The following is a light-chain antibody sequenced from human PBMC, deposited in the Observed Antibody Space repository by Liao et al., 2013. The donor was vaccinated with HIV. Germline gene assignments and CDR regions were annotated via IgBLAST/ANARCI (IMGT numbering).Light chain of an antibody. CDR2: SDT. Sequence: SYELTQPPSVSVAPGKTARITCGGNNIASKSVHWYHQKPGQAPVLVIYSDTDRPSGIPERFSGSTSANTATLTIRRVEVGDEADYYCQVCDTTSDLLYVFGGGTNLIVL. CDR3: QVCDTTSDLLYV. J-gene: IGLJ1*01. V-gene: IGLV3-21*04. CDR1: NIASKS.